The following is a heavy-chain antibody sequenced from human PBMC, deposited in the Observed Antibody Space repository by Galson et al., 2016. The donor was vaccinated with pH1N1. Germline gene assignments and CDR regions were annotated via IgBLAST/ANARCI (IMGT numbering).Heavy chain of an antibody. CDR2: ISWNSGSI. Sequence: SLRLSCAASGFTFDDYAMHWVRQAPGKGLEWVSGISWNSGSIGYADSVKGRFTISRDNAKNSLYLQMNSLRAEDTAVYYCAKDRPQMMLRYFDWLLGDAMDVWGQGTTVTVSS. CDR3: AKDRPQMMLRYFDWLLGDAMDV. V-gene: IGHV3-9*01. CDR1: GFTFDDYA. J-gene: IGHJ6*02. D-gene: IGHD3-9*01.